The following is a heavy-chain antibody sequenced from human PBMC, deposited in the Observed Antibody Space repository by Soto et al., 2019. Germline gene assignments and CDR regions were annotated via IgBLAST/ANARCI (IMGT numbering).Heavy chain of an antibody. J-gene: IGHJ4*02. Sequence: EVQLLESGGGLVQPGGSLRLSCAASGCTFSSYAMSCVRQAPGKGLEWVSAISGSGGSTYYADSVKGRFTISRDNSKNTLYLQMNRLRAEDKAVYYCAKARGMTIFPFDYWGQGTLVTVSS. D-gene: IGHD3-3*01. CDR1: GCTFSSYA. CDR2: ISGSGGST. V-gene: IGHV3-23*01. CDR3: AKARGMTIFPFDY.